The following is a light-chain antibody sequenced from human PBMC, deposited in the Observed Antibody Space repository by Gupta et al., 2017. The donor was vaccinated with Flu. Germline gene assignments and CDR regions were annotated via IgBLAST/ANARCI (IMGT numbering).Light chain of an antibody. CDR2: AAS. J-gene: IGKJ1*01. CDR1: QSISSY. CDR3: QQSYSTPPT. Sequence: PSSLSASVGDRVTITCRASQSISSYLNWYQQKPGKAPKLLIYAASSLQSGVPSRFSGSGSGTDFTLTISSLQPEDSATYYCQQSYSTPPTFGQGTKVEIK. V-gene: IGKV1-39*01.